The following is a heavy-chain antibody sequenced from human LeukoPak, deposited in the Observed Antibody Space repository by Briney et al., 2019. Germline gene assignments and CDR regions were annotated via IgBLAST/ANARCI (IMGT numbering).Heavy chain of an antibody. Sequence: GGSLRLSCAASGFTFSSYGMHWVRQAPGKGLEWVAFIRYDGSNKYYADSVKGRFTISRDNSKNTLYLQMNSLRAEDTAVYYCAKDQGGYCSSTSCPPRDYWGQGTLVTVSS. J-gene: IGHJ4*02. CDR3: AKDQGGYCSSTSCPPRDY. CDR2: IRYDGSNK. CDR1: GFTFSSYG. V-gene: IGHV3-30*02. D-gene: IGHD2-2*01.